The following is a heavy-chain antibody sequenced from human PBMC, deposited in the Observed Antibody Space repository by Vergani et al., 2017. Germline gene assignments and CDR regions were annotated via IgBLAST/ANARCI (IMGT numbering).Heavy chain of an antibody. V-gene: IGHV3-66*01. D-gene: IGHD6-19*01. J-gene: IGHJ4*02. CDR1: GFPFSSNY. CDR2: IYSGGST. Sequence: EVQLVESGGGLAKLGGSLSFSWPASGFPFSSNYISWVRQAPGKGLEWVSVIYSGGSTSNAASGKGGFTISRDNSKNPLYLQMNSLRAEDTAVYYCAREKVGSGWYYFDYWGQGTLVTVSS. CDR3: AREKVGSGWYYFDY.